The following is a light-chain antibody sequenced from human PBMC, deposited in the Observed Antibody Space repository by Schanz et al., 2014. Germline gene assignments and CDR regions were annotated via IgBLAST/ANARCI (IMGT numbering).Light chain of an antibody. CDR2: DVS. V-gene: IGKV1-5*01. CDR1: QSISTW. CDR3: QQYNDNFMYS. J-gene: IGKJ2*03. Sequence: DIQMTQSPSTLSASVGDRVTITCRASQSISTWLAWYQQKPGKAPKLLIYDVSTLEGWVPSRFSGSGSGTEFSLTISSLQPDDFATYHCQQYNDNFMYSFGQGTKLEIK.